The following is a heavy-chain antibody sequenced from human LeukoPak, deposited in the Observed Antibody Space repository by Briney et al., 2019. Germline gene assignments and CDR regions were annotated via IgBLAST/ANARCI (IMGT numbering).Heavy chain of an antibody. V-gene: IGHV1-8*01. D-gene: IGHD5-18*01. J-gene: IGHJ6*03. CDR3: ARGYSYGFSYYYYYYMDV. CDR1: GYSFNSQG. CDR2: MNPNSGNT. Sequence: ASVKVSCKASGYSFNSQGMNWVRQATGQGLEWMGWMNPNSGNTGYAQKFQGRVTITRNTSISTAYMELSSLRSEDTAVYYCARGYSYGFSYYYYYYMDVWGKGTTVTVSS.